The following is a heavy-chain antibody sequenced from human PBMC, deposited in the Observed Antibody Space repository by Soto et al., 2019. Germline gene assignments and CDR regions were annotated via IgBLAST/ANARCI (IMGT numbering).Heavy chain of an antibody. CDR2: IIPIFGTA. Sequence: SVKVTCKAPCGTFSKSAISWVRQAPLQVLEWMVGIIPIFGTANYAQKFQGRVTITADESTSTAYMELSSLRSEDTAVYYCASSIAAGVPWYYYGMDVWGQGTTVTVSS. CDR1: CGTFSKSA. V-gene: IGHV1-69*13. CDR3: ASSIAAGVPWYYYGMDV. D-gene: IGHD6-13*01. J-gene: IGHJ6*02.